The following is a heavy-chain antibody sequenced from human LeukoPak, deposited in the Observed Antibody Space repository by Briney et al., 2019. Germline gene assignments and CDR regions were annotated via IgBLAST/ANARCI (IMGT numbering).Heavy chain of an antibody. CDR2: ISTYNSKT. D-gene: IGHD1-20*01. V-gene: IGHV1-18*01. Sequence: ASVTVSCTASGYTFITYGIIWVRQAPGQGLEWMGWISTYNSKTNYAQEFQGRVTMTTDTSTSTAYMELRSLRSDDTAVYYCARAVTGAYRGDYWGQGTLVTVSS. J-gene: IGHJ4*02. CDR1: GYTFITYG. CDR3: ARAVTGAYRGDY.